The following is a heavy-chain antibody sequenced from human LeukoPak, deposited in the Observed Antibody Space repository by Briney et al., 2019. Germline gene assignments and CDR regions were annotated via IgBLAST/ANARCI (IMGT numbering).Heavy chain of an antibody. J-gene: IGHJ4*02. CDR1: GGSISSSSYY. D-gene: IGHD1-26*01. Sequence: SETLSLTCTVSGGSISSSSYYWGWIRQPPGKGLEWIGSIYYSGSTYYNPSLKGRVTISVDTSKNQFSLKLSSVTAADTAVYYCATGEGSSDFDYWGQGTLVTVSS. V-gene: IGHV4-39*07. CDR3: ATGEGSSDFDY. CDR2: IYYSGST.